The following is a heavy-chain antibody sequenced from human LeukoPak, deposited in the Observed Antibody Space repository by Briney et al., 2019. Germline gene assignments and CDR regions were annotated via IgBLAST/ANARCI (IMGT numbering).Heavy chain of an antibody. CDR2: IYTSGST. Sequence: SETLSLTCTVSGGSISSYYWSWIRQPAGKGLEWIGRIYTSGSTNYNPSLKSRVTMSVDTSKNQFSLKLSSVTAADTPVYYCARDDSGYEYTWFDPWGQGTLVTVSS. V-gene: IGHV4-4*07. CDR1: GGSISSYY. J-gene: IGHJ5*02. CDR3: ARDDSGYEYTWFDP. D-gene: IGHD5-12*01.